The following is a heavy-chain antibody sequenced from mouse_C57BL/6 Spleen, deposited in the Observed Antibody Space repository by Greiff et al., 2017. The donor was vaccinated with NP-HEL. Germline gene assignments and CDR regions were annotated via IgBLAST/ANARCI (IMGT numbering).Heavy chain of an antibody. CDR2: ISNGGGST. CDR3: ARQGGTVPGYFDY. Sequence: EVKLVESGGGLVQPGGSLKLSCAASGFTFSDYYMYWVRQTPEKRLEWVAYISNGGGSTYYPDTVKGRFTISRDNAKNTLYLQMSRLKSEDTAMYYCARQGGTVPGYFDYWGQGTTLTVSS. J-gene: IGHJ2*01. CDR1: GFTFSDYY. V-gene: IGHV5-12*01. D-gene: IGHD1-1*01.